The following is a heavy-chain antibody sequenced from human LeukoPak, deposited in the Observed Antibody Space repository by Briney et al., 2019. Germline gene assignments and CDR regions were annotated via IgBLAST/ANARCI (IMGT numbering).Heavy chain of an antibody. J-gene: IGHJ5*02. CDR3: ARGPEYSSSWYWFDP. D-gene: IGHD6-13*01. V-gene: IGHV4-30-4*01. Sequence: PSQTLSLTCTVSGGSISSGDYYWSWIRQPPGKGLEWIRYIYYSGSTYYNPSLKSRATISVDTSKNQFSLKLSSVTAADTAVYYCARGPEYSSSWYWFDPWGQGTLVTVSS. CDR1: GGSISSGDYY. CDR2: IYYSGST.